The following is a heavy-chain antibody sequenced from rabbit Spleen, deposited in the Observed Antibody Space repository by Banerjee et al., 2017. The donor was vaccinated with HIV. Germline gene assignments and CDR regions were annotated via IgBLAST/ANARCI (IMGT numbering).Heavy chain of an antibody. CDR2: INTGGST. V-gene: IGHV1S45*01. J-gene: IGHJ3*01. D-gene: IGHD1-1*01. CDR3: ARFVSGSGELNL. CDR1: GFDFSSSYY. Sequence: QEQLVESRGGLVQPGESLTLSCKASGFDFSSSYYMWWVRQAPGRGLEYIGYINTGGSTYYATWAKGRFTISKTSSTTVTLQMTSLTAADTATYFCARFVSGSGELNLWGQGTLVTVS.